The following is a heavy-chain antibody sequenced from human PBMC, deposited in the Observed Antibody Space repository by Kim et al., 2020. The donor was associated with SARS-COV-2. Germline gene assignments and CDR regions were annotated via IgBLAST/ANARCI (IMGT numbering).Heavy chain of an antibody. CDR1: GGTFSSYA. V-gene: IGHV1-69*06. D-gene: IGHD6-25*01. CDR2: IIPIFGTA. CDR3: ARDRHRIAAIPKNRYYYYGMDV. Sequence: SVKVSCKASGGTFSSYAISWVRQAPGQGLEWMGGIIPIFGTANYAQKFQGRVTITADKSTSTAYMELSSLRSEDTAVYYCARDRHRIAAIPKNRYYYYGMDVWGQGTTVTVSS. J-gene: IGHJ6*02.